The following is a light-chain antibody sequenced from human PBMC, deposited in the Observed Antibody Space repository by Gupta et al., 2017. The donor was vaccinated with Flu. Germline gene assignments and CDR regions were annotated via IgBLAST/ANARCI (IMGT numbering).Light chain of an antibody. J-gene: IGKJ2*01. V-gene: IGKV3-15*01. CDR3: HQDQPWTT. Sequence: EIVMTQSPVTLSVSPGERVTLSCWASQSISSNLEWYQHKDGQAPRLLIYSATIRANGIPARFSGSGSGTVFTLTSSSRQSEDCAVYYLHQDQPWTTFGQGTKVEIK. CDR2: SAT. CDR1: QSISSN.